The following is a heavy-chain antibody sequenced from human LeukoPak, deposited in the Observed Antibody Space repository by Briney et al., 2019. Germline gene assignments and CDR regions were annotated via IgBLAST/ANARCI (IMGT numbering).Heavy chain of an antibody. D-gene: IGHD5-18*01. CDR3: ARIGYSDPTFDY. V-gene: IGHV3-11*01. J-gene: IGHJ4*02. CDR1: GFTLSSYA. Sequence: PGGSLRLSCAASGFTLSSYAMSWIRQAPGKGLEWVSYISSSGSTIYYADSVKGRFTISRDNAKNSLYLQMNSLRAEDTAVYYCARIGYSDPTFDYWGQGTLVTVSS. CDR2: ISSSGSTI.